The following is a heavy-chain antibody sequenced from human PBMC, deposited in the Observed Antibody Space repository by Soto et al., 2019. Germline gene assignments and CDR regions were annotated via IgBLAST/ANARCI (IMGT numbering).Heavy chain of an antibody. V-gene: IGHV3-7*01. Sequence: EVQLVESGGGLVQPGGSLRLSCAASGFTFSSYWMSWVRQAPGKGLEWVANIKQDGSEKYYVDSVKGRFTISRDNAKNSLYLQMNSLRAEDTAVYYCARGAKDSSGYYPDYWGQGTLVTVSS. D-gene: IGHD3-22*01. CDR1: GFTFSSYW. CDR2: IKQDGSEK. J-gene: IGHJ4*02. CDR3: ARGAKDSSGYYPDY.